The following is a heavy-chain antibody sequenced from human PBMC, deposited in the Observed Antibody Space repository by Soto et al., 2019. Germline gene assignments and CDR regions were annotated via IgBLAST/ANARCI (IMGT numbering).Heavy chain of an antibody. J-gene: IGHJ6*02. D-gene: IGHD6-13*01. Sequence: SGPTLVNPTQTLTLPCTFSGFSLTTSGVGVGWIRQPPGKALEWLALIYWDDDKRYSPSLESRLTITKDTSKNQVVLTMANMDPVDTATYYCAHRQVDSSSWPYYYYGMDVWGQGTTVPVSS. CDR3: AHRQVDSSSWPYYYYGMDV. CDR2: IYWDDDK. CDR1: GFSLTTSGVG. V-gene: IGHV2-5*02.